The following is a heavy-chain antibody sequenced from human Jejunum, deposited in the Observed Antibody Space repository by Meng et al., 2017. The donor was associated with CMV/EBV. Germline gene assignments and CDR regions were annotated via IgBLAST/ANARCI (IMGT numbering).Heavy chain of an antibody. Sequence: RTWVRQAPGKGLEWVSSISGSSGNIHYADSVKGRFTISRDNAKNLLYLQMNSLRAEDTAVYYCARDLLEWLFSAGGYQYYGMAVWGQGTTVTVSS. CDR3: ARDLLEWLFSAGGYQYYGMAV. V-gene: IGHV3-48*04. CDR2: ISGSSGNI. D-gene: IGHD3-3*01. J-gene: IGHJ6*02.